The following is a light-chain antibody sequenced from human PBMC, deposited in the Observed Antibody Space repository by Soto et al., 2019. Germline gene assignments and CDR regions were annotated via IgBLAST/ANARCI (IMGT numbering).Light chain of an antibody. CDR3: QQYYTTPRT. J-gene: IGKJ1*01. CDR1: QSVLYSSNNKNY. CDR2: WAS. Sequence: DIVMTQSPDSLAVSLGERATINCKSSQSVLYSSNNKNYLGWYQQKPRQPPKLLIYWASTRESGVPDRFSGSGSGTNFTLTISSLQAEDVAVYYCQQYYTTPRTFGQGTKVEI. V-gene: IGKV4-1*01.